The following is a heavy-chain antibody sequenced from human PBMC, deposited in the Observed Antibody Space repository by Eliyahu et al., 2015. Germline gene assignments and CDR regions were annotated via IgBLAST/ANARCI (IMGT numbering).Heavy chain of an antibody. D-gene: IGHD6-13*01. V-gene: IGHV6-1*01. CDR2: TYYRSKWYN. CDR1: NSAA. Sequence: NSAAWNWIRQSPSRGLEWLGRTYYRSKWYNDYAVSVKSRITINPDTSKNQFSLQLNSVTPEDTAVYYCARDLRGIAAAGWLFDYWGQGTLVTVSS. J-gene: IGHJ4*02. CDR3: ARDLRGIAAAGWLFDY.